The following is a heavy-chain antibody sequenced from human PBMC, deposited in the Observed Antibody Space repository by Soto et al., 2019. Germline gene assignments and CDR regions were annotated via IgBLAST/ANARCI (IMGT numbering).Heavy chain of an antibody. Sequence: GRLRLSCAASGFTFTRYSMNWVRQAPGKGLEWVSSISSTTNYIYYADSMKGRFTVSRDNARNSVYLEMNSLSAEDTALYYCARESEDLTSNFDYWGQGTLVTVSS. V-gene: IGHV3-21*01. CDR1: GFTFTRYS. CDR2: ISSTTNYI. CDR3: ARESEDLTSNFDY. J-gene: IGHJ4*02.